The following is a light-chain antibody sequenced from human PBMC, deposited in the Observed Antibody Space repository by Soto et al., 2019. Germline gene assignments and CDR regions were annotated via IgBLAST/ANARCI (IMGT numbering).Light chain of an antibody. J-gene: IGKJ1*01. CDR3: QQYNNWPWT. CDR1: QSVTSS. V-gene: IGKV3-15*01. CDR2: GAS. Sequence: EIVLTQSPGTLSLSPGERATLSCRASQSVTSSLVWYQQKPGQAPRLLIYGASTRATGIPARFSGSGSGTEFTLTISSLQSEDFAIYYCQQYNNWPWTFGQGTKVDIK.